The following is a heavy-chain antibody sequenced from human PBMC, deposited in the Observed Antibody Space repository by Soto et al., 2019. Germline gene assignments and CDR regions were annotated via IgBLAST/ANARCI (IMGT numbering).Heavy chain of an antibody. J-gene: IGHJ5*02. Sequence: PSETLSLTCAVYGGSFSGYYWSWIRQPPGKGLEWIGEINHSGSTNYNPSLKSRVTISVDTSKNQFSLKLSSVTAADTAVYYCARGLSFDWFHASRNWFDPWGQGTLVTVSS. D-gene: IGHD3-9*01. CDR1: GGSFSGYY. V-gene: IGHV4-34*01. CDR2: INHSGST. CDR3: ARGLSFDWFHASRNWFDP.